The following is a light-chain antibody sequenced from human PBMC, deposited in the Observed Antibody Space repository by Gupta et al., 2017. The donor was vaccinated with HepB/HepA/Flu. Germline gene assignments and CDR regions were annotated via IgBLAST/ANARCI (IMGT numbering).Light chain of an antibody. CDR1: QSLVHRDGNTY. V-gene: IGKV2-30*02. CDR3: MQAIHWSWT. CDR2: RVS. Sequence: DVVTTQSPVSLPVTLGQPASISCRSSQSLVHRDGNTYLNWFQQRPGQSPRRLIYRVSKRGSGVPDRFSGSGSGTDFTLRISRVDAEDFGVYYCMQAIHWSWTFGQGTKVEI. J-gene: IGKJ1*01.